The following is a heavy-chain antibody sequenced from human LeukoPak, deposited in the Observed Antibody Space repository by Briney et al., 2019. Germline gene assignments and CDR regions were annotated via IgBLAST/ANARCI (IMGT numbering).Heavy chain of an antibody. CDR3: ARAVSGRFDY. J-gene: IGHJ4*02. CDR1: GGSMSPYH. CDR2: IYYSGGT. Sequence: SETLSPTCTVSGGSMSPYHWGWIRQPPGKGLEWTGYIYYSGGTNYNPSLNSRVTISVDTSKNQFSLRLSSVTAADTAIYYCARAVSGRFDYWGQGTLVTVSS. V-gene: IGHV4-59*08. D-gene: IGHD6-19*01.